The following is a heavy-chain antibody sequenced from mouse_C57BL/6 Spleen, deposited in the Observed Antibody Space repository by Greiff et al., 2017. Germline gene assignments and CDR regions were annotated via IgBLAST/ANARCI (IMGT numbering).Heavy chain of an antibody. CDR1: GYTFTDYY. V-gene: IGHV1-26*01. Sequence: VQLQQSGPELVKPGASVKISCKASGYTFTDYYMNWVKQSHGKSLEWIGDINPNNGGTSYNQKFKGKATLTVDKSSSTAYMELRSLTSEDSAVYYCARRGIYYGSLRYVDVWGTGTTVTVSS. D-gene: IGHD1-1*01. J-gene: IGHJ1*03. CDR2: INPNNGGT. CDR3: ARRGIYYGSLRYVDV.